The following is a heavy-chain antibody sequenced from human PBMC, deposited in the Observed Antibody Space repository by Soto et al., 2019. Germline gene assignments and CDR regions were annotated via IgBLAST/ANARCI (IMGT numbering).Heavy chain of an antibody. CDR2: IIPILGIA. V-gene: IGHV1-69*02. Sequence: QVQLVQSGAEVKKPGSSVKVSCKASGGTFSSYTISWVRQAPGQGLEWMGRIIPILGIANYAQKFQGRVTTTADKSTSTAYMELSSLRSEDTAVYYCAGTDSSGSSGYFDYWGQGTLVTVSS. CDR3: AGTDSSGSSGYFDY. CDR1: GGTFSSYT. D-gene: IGHD3-22*01. J-gene: IGHJ4*02.